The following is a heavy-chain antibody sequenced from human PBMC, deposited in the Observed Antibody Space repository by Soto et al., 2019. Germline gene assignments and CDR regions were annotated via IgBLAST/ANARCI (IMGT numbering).Heavy chain of an antibody. CDR3: ARDGDVNTGFGKDY. CDR1: GFTFSSYG. Sequence: GGSLRLSCAASGFTFSSYGIHWVRQAPGKGLEWVAFIWHDGGNKFYAESVKGRFTISRDNSKNTLYLQMTSLSAEATAMYYCARDGDVNTGFGKDYWGQGTLVTVSS. V-gene: IGHV3-33*01. J-gene: IGHJ4*02. D-gene: IGHD3-16*01. CDR2: IWHDGGNK.